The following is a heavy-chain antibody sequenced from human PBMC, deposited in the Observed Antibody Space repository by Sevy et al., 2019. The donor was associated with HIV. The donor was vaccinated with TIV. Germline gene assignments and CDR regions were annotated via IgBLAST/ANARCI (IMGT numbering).Heavy chain of an antibody. J-gene: IGHJ4*02. CDR2: IYPGGSDT. CDR1: GYTFTNYW. CDR3: VRHPGVATLYFDY. Sequence: GESLKISCKGSGYTFTNYWIGWVRQMPGKGLEWMGIIYPGGSDTRYSPSFQGQVTISADKSISTAYLQWSSLKASDTAIYYCVRHPGVATLYFDYWGQGILVTVSS. D-gene: IGHD5-12*01. V-gene: IGHV5-51*01.